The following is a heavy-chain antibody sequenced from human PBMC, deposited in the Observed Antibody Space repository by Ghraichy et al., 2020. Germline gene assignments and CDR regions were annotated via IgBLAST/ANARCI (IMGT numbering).Heavy chain of an antibody. V-gene: IGHV4-34*01. D-gene: IGHD1-26*01. Sequence: SQTLSLTCAVYGGSFSGYYWSWIRQPPGKGLEWIGEINHSGSTNYNPSLKSRVTISVDTSKNQFSLKLSSVTAADTAVYYCARGKMGARRGFDYWGQGTLVTVSS. J-gene: IGHJ4*02. CDR1: GGSFSGYY. CDR2: INHSGST. CDR3: ARGKMGARRGFDY.